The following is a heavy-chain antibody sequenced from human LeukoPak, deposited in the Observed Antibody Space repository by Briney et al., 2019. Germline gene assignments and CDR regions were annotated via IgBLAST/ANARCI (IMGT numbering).Heavy chain of an antibody. V-gene: IGHV1-69*10. CDR3: ARAAVAGTPNFDY. D-gene: IGHD6-19*01. CDR2: INPILGIA. J-gene: IGHJ4*02. CDR1: GYTFTGYY. Sequence: SVKVSCKASGYTFTGYYMHWVRQAPGQGLEWMGWINPILGIANYAQKFQGRVTITADKSTSTAYMELSSLRSEDTAVYYCARAAVAGTPNFDYWGQGTLVTVSS.